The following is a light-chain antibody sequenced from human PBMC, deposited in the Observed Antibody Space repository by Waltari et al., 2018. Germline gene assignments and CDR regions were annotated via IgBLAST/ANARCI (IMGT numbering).Light chain of an antibody. J-gene: IGLJ2*01. CDR3: SSYTSSSSVV. CDR1: SSDVGGYNY. CDR2: DVS. Sequence: QSALTQPAPVSGSPGQSLAIPCPGTSSDVGGYNYVSWYQQHPGKAPNLMIYDVSNRPSGVSNRFSGSKSGNTASLTISGLQAEDEADYYCSSYTSSSSVVFGGGTKLTVL. V-gene: IGLV2-14*03.